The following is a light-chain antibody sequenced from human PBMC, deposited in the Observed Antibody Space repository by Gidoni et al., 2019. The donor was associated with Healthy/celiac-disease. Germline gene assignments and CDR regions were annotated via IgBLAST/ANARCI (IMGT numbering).Light chain of an antibody. CDR3: QQDNNWPPS. J-gene: IGKJ2*03. V-gene: IGKV3-15*01. Sequence: ELVMTQSPATLSVSPGERTTLSSRASRSVNSNLAWYQQKPGQAPRLLIYGASTRATGIPDRFSGSGSGTEFTLTISSLQSEDFAVYYCQQDNNWPPSFGQGTKVEIK. CDR1: RSVNSN. CDR2: GAS.